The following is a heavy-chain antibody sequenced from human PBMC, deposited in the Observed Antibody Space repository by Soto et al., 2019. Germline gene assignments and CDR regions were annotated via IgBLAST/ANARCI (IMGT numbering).Heavy chain of an antibody. V-gene: IGHV4-31*03. D-gene: IGHD3-22*01. CDR1: CGSISSGGYY. CDR2: IYYSGST. CDR3: ARDRGYYDSSGSPSDAFDI. J-gene: IGHJ3*02. Sequence: QVQLQESGPGLVKPSQTLSLTCTVSCGSISSGGYYWSWIRQHPGKGLEWIGYIYYSGSTYYNPSLKSRVTISVDTSKNQFSLKLSSVTAADTAVYYCARDRGYYDSSGSPSDAFDIWGQGTMVTVSS.